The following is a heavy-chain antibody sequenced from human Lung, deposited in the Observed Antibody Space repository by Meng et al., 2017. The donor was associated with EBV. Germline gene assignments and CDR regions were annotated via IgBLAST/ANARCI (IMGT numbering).Heavy chain of an antibody. Sequence: QVHLVQSGAEVKKPGASVKVSCKASGYTFTSYGFNWVRQAPGQGLEWMGWISAYNGNTNYAQELQGRVTMTTDTSTSTAYMELRSLRFDDTAVYYCARFYCSSTSCPHVLFDYWGQGTLVTVSS. V-gene: IGHV1-18*01. D-gene: IGHD2-2*01. CDR3: ARFYCSSTSCPHVLFDY. CDR2: ISAYNGNT. CDR1: GYTFTSYG. J-gene: IGHJ4*02.